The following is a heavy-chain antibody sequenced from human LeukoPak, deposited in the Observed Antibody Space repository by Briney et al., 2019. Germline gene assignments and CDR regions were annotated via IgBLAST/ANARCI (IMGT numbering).Heavy chain of an antibody. J-gene: IGHJ5*02. CDR1: GYTFTGYY. CDR2: INPNSGGT. V-gene: IGHV1-2*02. D-gene: IGHD2-15*01. Sequence: ASVKVSCKASGYTFTGYYMHWVRQAPGQGLEWMGWINPNSGGTHYGQTLQGRVTMTRGTSINTAYMQLSWLRSDDTAVYYCARERGEYCSGGTCYSGNWFDPWGQGTLVTVSS. CDR3: ARERGEYCSGGTCYSGNWFDP.